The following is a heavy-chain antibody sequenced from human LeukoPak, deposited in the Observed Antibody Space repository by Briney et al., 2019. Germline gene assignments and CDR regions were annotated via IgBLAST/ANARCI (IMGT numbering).Heavy chain of an antibody. D-gene: IGHD2-21*02. J-gene: IGHJ4*02. Sequence: GGSLRLSCAASGFTFSSYAMTWVRQAPGKGVEWVSAISGSGGSTYYVESVKGRFTISRDNSKKTVYLQMNSLRAEDTAVYYCAKENLVFTAINFHYWGQGALVTVSS. V-gene: IGHV3-23*01. CDR2: ISGSGGST. CDR3: AKENLVFTAINFHY. CDR1: GFTFSSYA.